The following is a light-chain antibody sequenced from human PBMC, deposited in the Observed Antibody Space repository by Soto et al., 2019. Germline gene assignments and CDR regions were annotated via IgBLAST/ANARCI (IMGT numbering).Light chain of an antibody. CDR3: QQYNNWPLT. J-gene: IGKJ1*01. CDR1: QSVSSN. V-gene: IGKV3-15*01. Sequence: ELVMTQSPATLSVSPVERATLSCRASQSVSSNLAWYQQKPGQAPRLLIYGASTRATGIPARFSGSGSGTEFTLTISSLQSEDFAVYYCQQYNNWPLTFGQGTKVDI. CDR2: GAS.